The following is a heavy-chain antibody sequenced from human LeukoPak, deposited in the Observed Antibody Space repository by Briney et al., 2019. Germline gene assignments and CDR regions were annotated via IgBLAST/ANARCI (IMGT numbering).Heavy chain of an antibody. D-gene: IGHD3-3*01. V-gene: IGHV4-39*01. CDR2: IYYSGST. CDR3: ARLPIFGVVIIPVYY. Sequence: PSETLSLTCTVSGGSISSSSYYWGWIRQPRGKGLEWIGSIYYSGSTYYNPSLKSRVTISVDTSKNQFSLKLSSVTAADTAVYYCARLPIFGVVIIPVYYWGQGTLVTVSS. CDR1: GGSISSSSYY. J-gene: IGHJ4*02.